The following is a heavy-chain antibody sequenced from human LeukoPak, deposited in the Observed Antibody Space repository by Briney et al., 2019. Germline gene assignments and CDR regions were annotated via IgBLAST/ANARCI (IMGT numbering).Heavy chain of an antibody. D-gene: IGHD1-26*01. CDR2: ISGSGGST. J-gene: IGHJ5*02. V-gene: IGHV3-23*01. Sequence: ASVKVSCKASGGTFSSYAISWVRQAPGKGLEWVSAISGSGGSTYYADSVKGRFTISRDNSKNTLYLQMNSLRAEDTAVYYCAKDADIVGANWFDPWGQGTLVTVSS. CDR1: GGTFSSYA. CDR3: AKDADIVGANWFDP.